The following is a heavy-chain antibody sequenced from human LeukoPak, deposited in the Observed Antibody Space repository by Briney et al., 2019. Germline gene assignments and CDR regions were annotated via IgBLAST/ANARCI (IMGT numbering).Heavy chain of an antibody. J-gene: IGHJ4*02. V-gene: IGHV3-21*01. CDR3: ASGGSYCSSTSCYAEYYFDY. CDR1: GFTFSIYS. D-gene: IGHD2-2*01. CDR2: ISSSSSYI. Sequence: GGSLRLSCAASGFTFSIYSMNWVRQAPGKGLEWVSSISSSSSYIYYADSVKGRFTISRDNAKNSLYLQMNSLRAEDTAVYYCASGGSYCSSTSCYAEYYFDYWGQGTLVTVSS.